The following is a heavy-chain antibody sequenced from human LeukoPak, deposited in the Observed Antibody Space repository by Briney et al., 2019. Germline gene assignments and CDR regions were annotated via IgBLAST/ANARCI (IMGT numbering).Heavy chain of an antibody. V-gene: IGHV5-51*01. D-gene: IGHD6-13*01. CDR1: GYSFTSYW. J-gene: IGHJ4*02. Sequence: XSCQXSGYSFTSYWIGWVRQVPGKGLEWMGVIYPGDSDTRYSPSFQGQVTISADKSISTAYLQWSSLKASDTAMYYCASPGIAAAVPFWGQGTLVTVSS. CDR2: IYPGDSDT. CDR3: ASPGIAAAVPF.